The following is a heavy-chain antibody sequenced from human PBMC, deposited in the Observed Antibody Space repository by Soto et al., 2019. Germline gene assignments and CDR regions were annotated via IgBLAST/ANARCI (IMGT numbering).Heavy chain of an antibody. Sequence: EVHLVESGGDLVEPGWSLRLSCVVSGLTFTRDWINWVRQAPGKGLEWVGRIKSRIDGGTTDFAAPEKGRFAISRDDSREIFLLQMGNLKIEATAVYYSTADTHCTTTLVPFDFWGLGTLVTVSS. CDR1: GLTFTRDW. J-gene: IGHJ4*01. CDR2: IKSRIDGGTT. V-gene: IGHV3-15*07. D-gene: IGHD4-17*01. CDR3: TADTHCTTTLVPFDF.